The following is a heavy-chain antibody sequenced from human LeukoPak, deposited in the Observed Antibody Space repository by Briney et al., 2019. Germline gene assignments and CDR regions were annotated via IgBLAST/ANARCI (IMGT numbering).Heavy chain of an antibody. J-gene: IGHJ4*02. V-gene: IGHV3-33*06. Sequence: GRSLRLSCAASGFTFSSYGMHWVRQAPGKGLEWVAVIWYDGSNKYYADSVKGRFTISRDNSKNTLYLQMISLRAEDTAVYYCAKDQREKWELSYFDYWGQGTLVTVSS. D-gene: IGHD1-26*01. CDR2: IWYDGSNK. CDR3: AKDQREKWELSYFDY. CDR1: GFTFSSYG.